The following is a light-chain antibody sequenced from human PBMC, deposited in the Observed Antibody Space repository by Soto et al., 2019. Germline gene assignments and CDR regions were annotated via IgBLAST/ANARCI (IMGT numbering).Light chain of an antibody. CDR3: NSYTNSSDVV. V-gene: IGLV2-14*01. CDR1: RDDIGAYDY. CDR2: EVT. J-gene: IGLJ2*01. Sequence: QSAQAHPASVSWSPGHSITISCAGTRDDIGAYDYVSWYQQHPGNAPKLLVYEVTNRPSGVSDRFSGSKSGNTASLTISGLQAEEEADYYCNSYTNSSDVVFGGGTKVTVL.